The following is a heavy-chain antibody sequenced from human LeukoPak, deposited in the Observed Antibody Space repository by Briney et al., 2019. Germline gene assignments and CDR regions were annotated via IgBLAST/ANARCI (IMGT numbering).Heavy chain of an antibody. D-gene: IGHD2-2*02. CDR1: GDSVSSNSAA. J-gene: IGHJ4*02. CDR2: TYYRSKWYN. V-gene: IGHV6-1*01. CDR3: ARDKCSSTSCYRIFPSDY. Sequence: SQTLSLTCAISGDSVSSNSAAWNWIRQSPSRGLEWLGRTYYRSKWYNDYAVSVKSRITINPDTSKNQFSLQLNSVTPEDTAVYYCARDKCSSTSCYRIFPSDYWGQGTLVTVSS.